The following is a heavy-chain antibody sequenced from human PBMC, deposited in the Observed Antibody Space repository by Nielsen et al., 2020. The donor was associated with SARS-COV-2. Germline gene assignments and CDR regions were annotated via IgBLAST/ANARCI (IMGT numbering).Heavy chain of an antibody. CDR3: ARVQGSIVVVVAAISRNDAFDI. CDR1: GFTFSSYA. CDR2: ISYDGSNK. V-gene: IGHV3-30*04. Sequence: GESLKISCAASGFTFSSYAMHWVRQAPGKGLEWVAVISYDGSNKYYADSVKGRFTISRDNSKNTLYLQMNSLRAEDTAVYYCARVQGSIVVVVAAISRNDAFDIWGQGTMVTVSS. J-gene: IGHJ3*02. D-gene: IGHD2-15*01.